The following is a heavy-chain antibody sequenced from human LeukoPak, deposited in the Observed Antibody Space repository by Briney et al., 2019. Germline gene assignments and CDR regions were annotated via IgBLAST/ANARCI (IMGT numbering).Heavy chain of an antibody. Sequence: GGSLRLSCAASGFTFSNYGVHWVRQAPGKGLEWVSSISSSSSYIYYADSVKGRFTISRDNAKNSLYLQMNSLRAEDTAVYYCARDLGYPGIAVAGYDYWGQGTLVTVSS. J-gene: IGHJ4*02. V-gene: IGHV3-21*01. CDR1: GFTFSNYG. CDR2: ISSSSSYI. D-gene: IGHD6-19*01. CDR3: ARDLGYPGIAVAGYDY.